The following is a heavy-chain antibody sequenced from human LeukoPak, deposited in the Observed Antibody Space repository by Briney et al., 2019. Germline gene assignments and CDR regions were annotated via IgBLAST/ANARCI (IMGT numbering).Heavy chain of an antibody. J-gene: IGHJ5*02. D-gene: IGHD3-10*02. Sequence: PGGSLRLSCAASGIIFCHNWMHWVRHGPGKGLVWISHINSDGGGAIYADSVKGRFTVSRDNAKNTLYLQMNSLRAEDTAVYYCARDVPHNWFDTWGQGTLVTVSS. CDR1: GIIFCHNW. V-gene: IGHV3-74*01. CDR2: INSDGGGA. CDR3: ARDVPHNWFDT.